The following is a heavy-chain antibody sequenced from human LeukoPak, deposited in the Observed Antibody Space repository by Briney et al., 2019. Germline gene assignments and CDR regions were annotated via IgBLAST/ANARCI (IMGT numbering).Heavy chain of an antibody. V-gene: IGHV3-7*01. J-gene: IGHJ4*02. CDR2: IKQDGSEK. Sequence: GGSLRLSCAASGFTFSSYWMSWVRQAPGKGLEWVANIKQDGSEKYYVDSVKGRFTIPRDNAKNSLYLQMNSLRAEDTAVYYCARGDGSDYYGSGSYGFDYWGQGALVTVSS. CDR3: ARGDGSDYYGSGSYGFDY. CDR1: GFTFSSYW. D-gene: IGHD3-10*01.